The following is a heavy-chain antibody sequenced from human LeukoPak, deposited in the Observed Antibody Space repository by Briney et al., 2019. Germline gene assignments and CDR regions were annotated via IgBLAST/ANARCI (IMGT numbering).Heavy chain of an antibody. Sequence: SETLSLTCTVSGGSISSYYWSWIRQPPGKGLEWIGYIYYSGSTNYNPSLKSRVIISVDTSKNQFSLKLSSVTAADTAVYYCARETYYYDSSGYYLYYFDYWGQGTLVTVSS. J-gene: IGHJ4*02. CDR3: ARETYYYDSSGYYLYYFDY. V-gene: IGHV4-59*01. CDR1: GGSISSYY. CDR2: IYYSGST. D-gene: IGHD3-22*01.